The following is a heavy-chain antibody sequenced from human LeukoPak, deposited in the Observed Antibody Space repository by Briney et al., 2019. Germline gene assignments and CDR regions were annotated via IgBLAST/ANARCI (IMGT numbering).Heavy chain of an antibody. CDR1: EFTCEDYA. V-gene: IGHV3-9*03. CDR3: AKADRPDLYDSSGYYNGYYFDY. Sequence: GGALILSPAASEFTCEDYAMHWVRQAPGKGLEWVSGISWNSGSIGYADSVKGRFTISRDNAKKSLYLQINSLRAEDMALYYCAKADRPDLYDSSGYYNGYYFDYWGQGTLVTVSS. J-gene: IGHJ4*02. CDR2: ISWNSGSI. D-gene: IGHD3-22*01.